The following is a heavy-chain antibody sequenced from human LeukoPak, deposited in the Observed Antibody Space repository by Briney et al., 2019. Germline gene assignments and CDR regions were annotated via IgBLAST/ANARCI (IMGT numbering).Heavy chain of an antibody. V-gene: IGHV1-2*02. CDR1: GYTFTDYY. CDR2: INPNSGDT. Sequence: GASVKVSCKASGYTFTDYYMHWVRQAPGQGLEWMGWINPNSGDTNYAQKFQGRVTMTRDTSTSTVYMELSSLRSEDTAVYYCARTGTGDYWGQGTLVTVSS. J-gene: IGHJ4*02. CDR3: ARTGTGDY. D-gene: IGHD6-13*01.